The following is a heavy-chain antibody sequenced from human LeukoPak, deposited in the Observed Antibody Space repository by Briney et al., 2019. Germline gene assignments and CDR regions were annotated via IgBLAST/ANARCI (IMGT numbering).Heavy chain of an antibody. Sequence: PGGSLRLSCAASGFTFSSYAMSWVRQAPGKGLEWVSAISGSGDNTYYADSVKGRFTISRDNSKNTVYLHMDSLRAEDTAVYYCAKSVIWSGFDYWGQGNLVTVSS. CDR2: ISGSGDNT. V-gene: IGHV3-23*01. J-gene: IGHJ4*02. CDR1: GFTFSSYA. D-gene: IGHD3-3*01. CDR3: AKSVIWSGFDY.